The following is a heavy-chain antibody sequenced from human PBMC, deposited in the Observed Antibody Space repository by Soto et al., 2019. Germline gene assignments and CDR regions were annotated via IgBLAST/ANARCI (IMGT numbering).Heavy chain of an antibody. CDR2: IYSSGGT. CDR3: ARGLDTDPGY. CDR1: GFTVSNNY. D-gene: IGHD5-18*01. J-gene: IGHJ4*02. V-gene: IGHV3-66*01. Sequence: GGSLSLSCAASGFTVSNNYMSWVRQAPGKGLEWGSVIYSSGGTSYADNFRGRFTITRNNSTNTAYLQLSSLRAEDAAVYYCARGLDTDPGYWGQGALVTVSS.